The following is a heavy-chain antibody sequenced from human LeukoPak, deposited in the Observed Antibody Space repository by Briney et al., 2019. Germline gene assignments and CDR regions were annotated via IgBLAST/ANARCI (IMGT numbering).Heavy chain of an antibody. Sequence: PSETLSLTCTVSGDSISNHYWGWVRQPAGKGLEWIGRIHTSGSTNYNPSLKSRVTLSVDTAKNQFSLKLTSVTAADTAVYYCAREVTGYDSSGYYPNYFDYWGQGTLVTVSS. CDR2: IHTSGST. J-gene: IGHJ4*02. CDR3: AREVTGYDSSGYYPNYFDY. CDR1: GDSISNHY. D-gene: IGHD3-22*01. V-gene: IGHV4-4*07.